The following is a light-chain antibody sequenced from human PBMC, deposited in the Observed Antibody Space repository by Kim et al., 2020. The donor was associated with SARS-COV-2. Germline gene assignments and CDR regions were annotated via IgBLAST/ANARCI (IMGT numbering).Light chain of an antibody. Sequence: EIVLTQSPATVSLSPGERATLSCRASQTVSTYLAWYQQKPGQAPRLLIYDASNRATGIPARFSGSGSGTDFTLTISSLEPEDFAVYYCQHRKNWPLTFGGGTKLEI. J-gene: IGKJ4*01. CDR3: QHRKNWPLT. V-gene: IGKV3-11*01. CDR1: QTVSTY. CDR2: DAS.